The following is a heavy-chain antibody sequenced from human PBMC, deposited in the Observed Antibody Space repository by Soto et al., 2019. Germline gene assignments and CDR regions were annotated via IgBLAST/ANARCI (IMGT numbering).Heavy chain of an antibody. Sequence: GGSLRLSCAASGFTFSDYAMIWVRQAPGKGLEWVSAISGSGGRTFYADSVKGRFTISRDNSRDTLYLQMNSLRAEDTAVYYCAKSASYTGVVRPVFYYGIDVWGQGATVTVSS. CDR3: AKSASYTGVVRPVFYYGIDV. J-gene: IGHJ6*02. D-gene: IGHD3-3*01. CDR2: ISGSGGRT. V-gene: IGHV3-23*01. CDR1: GFTFSDYA.